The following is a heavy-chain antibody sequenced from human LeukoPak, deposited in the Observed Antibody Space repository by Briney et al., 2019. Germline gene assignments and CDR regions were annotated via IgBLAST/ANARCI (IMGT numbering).Heavy chain of an antibody. CDR2: ISYDGSNK. Sequence: GGSLRLSCAASGFTFSSYAMHWVRQAPGKGLEWVAVISYDGSNKYYADSVKGRFTISRDNSKNTLYLQMNSLRAEDTAVYYCARVKTRGYSYGYPDYWGQGTLVTVSS. CDR1: GFTFSSYA. D-gene: IGHD5-18*01. CDR3: ARVKTRGYSYGYPDY. V-gene: IGHV3-30-3*01. J-gene: IGHJ4*02.